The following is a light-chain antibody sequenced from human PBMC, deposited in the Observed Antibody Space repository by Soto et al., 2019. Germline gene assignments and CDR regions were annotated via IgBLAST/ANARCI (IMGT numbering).Light chain of an antibody. Sequence: DIQMTQSPSSLSASVGDRVTITCRASQSITSYLNWYQHKPGKAPKLLIYAASTLQSGVPSRFSCSGSGTDFTLTISSLQPEDFATYYWQQSYSSPETFGQGTPVEI. CDR3: QQSYSSPET. J-gene: IGKJ1*01. CDR2: AAS. CDR1: QSITSY. V-gene: IGKV1-39*01.